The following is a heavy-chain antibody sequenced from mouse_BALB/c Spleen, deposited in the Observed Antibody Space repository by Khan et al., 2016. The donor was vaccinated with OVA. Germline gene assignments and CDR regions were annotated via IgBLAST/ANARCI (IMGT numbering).Heavy chain of an antibody. Sequence: QVQLQQSGAELAKPGASVKMSCKASGYTFTSYWMHWVKQRPGQGLEWIGYINTSTGYTEYNQKFKDKTTFTADKSSSTAYMQLSSLTSEDSAVYYCARDLDYWGQGTTLTVSS. V-gene: IGHV1-7*01. CDR1: GYTFTSYW. CDR3: ARDLDY. J-gene: IGHJ2*01. CDR2: INTSTGYT.